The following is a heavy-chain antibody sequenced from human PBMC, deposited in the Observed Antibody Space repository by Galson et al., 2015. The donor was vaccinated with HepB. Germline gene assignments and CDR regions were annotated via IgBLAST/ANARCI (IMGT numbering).Heavy chain of an antibody. V-gene: IGHV3-30*18. J-gene: IGHJ3*02. CDR2: ISYDGSNK. CDR1: GSTFSSYG. Sequence: SLRLSCAASGSTFSSYGMHWVRQAPGKGLEWVAVISYDGSNKYYADSVKGRFPISRDNSKNTLYLQMNSLRAEDTAVYYCAKEVYDAFDIWGQVTIVTVAS. CDR3: AKEVYDAFDI.